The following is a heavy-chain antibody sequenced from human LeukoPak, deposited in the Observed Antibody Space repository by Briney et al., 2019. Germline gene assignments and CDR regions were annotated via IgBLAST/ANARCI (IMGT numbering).Heavy chain of an antibody. D-gene: IGHD1-7*01. V-gene: IGHV3-21*04. J-gene: IGHJ4*02. Sequence: PGASLRLSCAASGFTFSSYSIHWVRQAPGKGLEWVSSISGPDNYVYYADTVTGRFAISRDSSENTLYLQMSGLRAEDTAVYYCAKGTRDAGYYFDYWGQGTLVTVSS. CDR3: AKGTRDAGYYFDY. CDR1: GFTFSSYS. CDR2: ISGPDNYV.